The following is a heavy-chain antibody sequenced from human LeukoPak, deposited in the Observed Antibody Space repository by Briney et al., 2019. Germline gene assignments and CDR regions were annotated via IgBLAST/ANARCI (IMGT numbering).Heavy chain of an antibody. CDR2: MNPNSGNT. D-gene: IGHD3-22*01. CDR3: ARVYYYDSSGSPNWFDP. J-gene: IGHJ5*02. V-gene: IGHV1-8*01. CDR1: GYTFTNYD. Sequence: GASVKVSCKACGYTFTNYDINWVRQATGQGLEWMGWMNPNSGNTGYAQKFQGRVTMTRNTSIGTAYMELSSLRSEDTAVYYCARVYYYDSSGSPNWFDPWGQGTLVTVSS.